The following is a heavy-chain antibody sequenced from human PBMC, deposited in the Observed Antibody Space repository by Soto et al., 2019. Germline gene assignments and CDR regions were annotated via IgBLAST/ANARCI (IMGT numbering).Heavy chain of an antibody. V-gene: IGHV3-21*01. CDR2: ISSSSSYI. Sequence: EVQLVESGGGLVKPGGSLRLSCAASGFTFSSYSMNWVRQAPGKGLEWVSSISSSSSYIYYADSLKGRFTISRDNAENSLYLQMNSLRADDTAVYYCTRAYGDYVSFDIWGQGTMVTVSS. D-gene: IGHD4-17*01. J-gene: IGHJ3*02. CDR3: TRAYGDYVSFDI. CDR1: GFTFSSYS.